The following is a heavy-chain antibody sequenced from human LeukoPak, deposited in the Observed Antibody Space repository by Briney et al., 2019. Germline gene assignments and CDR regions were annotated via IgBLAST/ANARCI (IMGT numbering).Heavy chain of an antibody. V-gene: IGHV4-34*01. CDR2: INHSGST. Sequence: SETLSLTCAVYGGSFSGYYWSWIRQPPGKGLEWIGEINHSGSTNYNPPLKSRVTISVDTSKNQFSLKLSSVTAADTAVYYCARGRYGDHYGMDVWGKGTTVTVSS. D-gene: IGHD4-17*01. CDR1: GGSFSGYY. CDR3: ARGRYGDHYGMDV. J-gene: IGHJ6*04.